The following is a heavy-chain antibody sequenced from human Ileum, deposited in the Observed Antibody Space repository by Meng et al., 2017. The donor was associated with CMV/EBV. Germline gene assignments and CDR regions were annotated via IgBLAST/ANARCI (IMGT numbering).Heavy chain of an antibody. D-gene: IGHD2-2*02. V-gene: IGHV4-59*12. CDR2: IYYSGST. CDR1: GGSISSYY. J-gene: IGHJ5*02. CDR3: ARASDIVVVPAAIPVCWFDP. Sequence: GSLRLSCTVSGGSISSYYWSWIRQPPGKGLEWIGYIYYSGSTYYNPSLKSRVTISVDTSKNQFSLKLSSVTAADTAVYYCARASDIVVVPAAIPVCWFDPWGQGTLVTVSS.